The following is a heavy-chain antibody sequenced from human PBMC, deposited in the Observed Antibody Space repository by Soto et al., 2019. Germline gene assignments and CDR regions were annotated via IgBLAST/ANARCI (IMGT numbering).Heavy chain of an antibody. CDR1: GGSISSYY. CDR2: IYYSGST. J-gene: IGHJ6*03. V-gene: IGHV4-59*01. CDR3: AREGNYDILTGYYTDYYYMDV. Sequence: SETLSLTCTVSGGSISSYYWSWIRQPPGKGLEWIGYIYYSGSTNYNPSLKSRVTISVDTSKNQFSLKLSSVTAADTAVYYCAREGNYDILTGYYTDYYYMDVWGKGTTVTVSS. D-gene: IGHD3-9*01.